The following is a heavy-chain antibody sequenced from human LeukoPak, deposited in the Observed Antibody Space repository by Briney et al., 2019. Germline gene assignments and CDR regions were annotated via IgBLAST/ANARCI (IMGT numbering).Heavy chain of an antibody. CDR3: ARAFYDSSGYYYFY. V-gene: IGHV3-53*01. CDR1: GFTVSSNY. D-gene: IGHD3-22*01. Sequence: PGGSLRLSCAASGFTVSSNYMSWVRQAPGKGLEWVSAIYSGGSTYYADSVKGRFTISRDNSKNTLYLQMNSLRAEDTAVYYCARAFYDSSGYYYFYWGQGTLVTVSS. CDR2: IYSGGST. J-gene: IGHJ4*02.